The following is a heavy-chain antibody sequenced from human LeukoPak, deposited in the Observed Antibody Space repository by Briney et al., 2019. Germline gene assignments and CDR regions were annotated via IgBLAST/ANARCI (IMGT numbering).Heavy chain of an antibody. D-gene: IGHD6-13*01. CDR3: ARDSTAAGIRDHYYYYYMDV. V-gene: IGHV1-69*05. CDR1: GGTFSSYA. J-gene: IGHJ6*03. CDR2: IIPIFGTA. Sequence: SVKVSCKASGGTFSSYAISWVRQAPGQGLEWMGGIIPIFGTAIYAQKFQGRVTITTDESTSTAYMELSSLRSEDTAVYYCARDSTAAGIRDHYYYYYMDVWGKGTTVTVSS.